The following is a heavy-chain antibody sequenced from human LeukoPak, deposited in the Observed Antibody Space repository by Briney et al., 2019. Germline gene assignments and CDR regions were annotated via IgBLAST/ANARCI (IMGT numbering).Heavy chain of an antibody. Sequence: GGSLRLSCAASGFTFSSYWMSWVRQAPGKGLEWVANIKQDGSENYYVGSVKGRFTISRDNAKNSLYLQMNSLRAEDTAVYYCARVSPNTVTTLQYFDYWGQGTLVTVSS. CDR2: IKQDGSEN. J-gene: IGHJ4*02. V-gene: IGHV3-7*01. D-gene: IGHD4-17*01. CDR3: ARVSPNTVTTLQYFDY. CDR1: GFTFSSYW.